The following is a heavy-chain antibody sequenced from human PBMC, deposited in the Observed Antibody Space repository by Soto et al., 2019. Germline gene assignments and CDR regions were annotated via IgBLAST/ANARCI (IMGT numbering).Heavy chain of an antibody. Sequence: EVQLVESGGGLVKPGGSLRLSCAASGFTFSTYSMNWARQAPGKGLEWISSISSSGGSVSYAESVKGRFSISGDNAKNSLYLQMDSLRAEDTAVYYCARGRSINTNMDYWGQGTLVTVSS. D-gene: IGHD2-2*01. CDR3: ARGRSINTNMDY. V-gene: IGHV3-21*01. CDR2: ISSSGGSV. J-gene: IGHJ4*02. CDR1: GFTFSTYS.